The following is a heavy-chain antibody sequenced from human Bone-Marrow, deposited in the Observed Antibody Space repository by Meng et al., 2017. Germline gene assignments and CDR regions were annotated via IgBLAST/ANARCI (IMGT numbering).Heavy chain of an antibody. Sequence: SETLSLTCTVSGYSISSGYYWGWIRQPPGKGLEWIGHIYHTGVTYYIPSLKSRVTISVDTSKNQFSLNLSSVTAADTAVYYCARVGDCSTTSCYAVSFDYWGQGKRVNGSS. V-gene: IGHV4-38-2*02. CDR1: GYSISSGYY. CDR2: IYHTGVT. CDR3: ARVGDCSTTSCYAVSFDY. D-gene: IGHD2-2*01. J-gene: IGHJ4*02.